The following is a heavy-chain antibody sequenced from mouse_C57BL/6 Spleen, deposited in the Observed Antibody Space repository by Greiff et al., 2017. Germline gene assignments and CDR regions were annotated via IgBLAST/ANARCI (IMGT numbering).Heavy chain of an antibody. D-gene: IGHD3-3*01. CDR2: IYPGDGDT. J-gene: IGHJ2*01. V-gene: IGHV1-82*01. CDR3: ARGDCYFDY. Sequence: QVQLKESGPELVKPGASVKISCKASGYAFSSSWMNWVKQRPGKGLEWIGRIYPGDGDTNYNGKFKGKATLTADKSSSTAYMQLSSLTSEDSAVYFCARGDCYFDYWGQGTTLTVSS. CDR1: GYAFSSSW.